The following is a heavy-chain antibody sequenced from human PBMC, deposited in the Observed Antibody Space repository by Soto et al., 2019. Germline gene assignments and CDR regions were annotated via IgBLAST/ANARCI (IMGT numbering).Heavy chain of an antibody. Sequence: QVQLVESGGGVVQPGRSLRLSCAASGFTFSHYAMHWVRQAPGKVREWVALMSYDGSNEYYADSVKGRFTISRDNSTNSLYLQINSLRAEDTAVYYCAKDGSHNFDYWGQGTLVTVSS. J-gene: IGHJ4*02. CDR3: AKDGSHNFDY. V-gene: IGHV3-30*18. CDR2: MSYDGSNE. D-gene: IGHD1-26*01. CDR1: GFTFSHYA.